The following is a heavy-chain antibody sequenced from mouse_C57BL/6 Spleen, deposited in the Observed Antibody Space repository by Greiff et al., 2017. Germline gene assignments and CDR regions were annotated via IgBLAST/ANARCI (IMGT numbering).Heavy chain of an antibody. CDR2: IWGDGST. V-gene: IGHV2-3*01. Sequence: VQLQQSGPGLVAPSQSLSITCTVSGFSLPSYGVSWVRQPPGKGLQWLGVIWGDGSTYYHSALISRRSISKDNSKSQVFLKLNSLQTDDTATYYCAKHSGPAWFAYWGQGTLVTGAA. CDR3: AKHSGPAWFAY. J-gene: IGHJ3*01. D-gene: IGHD4-1*01. CDR1: GFSLPSYG.